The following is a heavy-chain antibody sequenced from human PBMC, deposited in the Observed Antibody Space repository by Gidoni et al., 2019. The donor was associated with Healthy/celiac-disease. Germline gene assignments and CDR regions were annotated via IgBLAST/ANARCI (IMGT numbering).Heavy chain of an antibody. V-gene: IGHV4-34*01. CDR3: ARGLGSGSYYRYYYYGMDV. J-gene: IGHJ6*02. Sequence: QVQLQQWGAGLLKPSETLSLTCAVYGGSFSGYYWSWIRQPPGKGLEWIGEINHSGSTNYNPSLKSRVTISVDTSKNQFSLKLSSVTAADTAVYYCARGLGSGSYYRYYYYGMDVWGQGTTVTVSS. D-gene: IGHD3-10*01. CDR2: INHSGST. CDR1: GGSFSGYY.